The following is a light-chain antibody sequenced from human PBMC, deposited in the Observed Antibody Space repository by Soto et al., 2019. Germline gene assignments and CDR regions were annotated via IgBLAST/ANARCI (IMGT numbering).Light chain of an antibody. CDR3: QHYCTSLWT. Sequence: EIMLTQSPGTLSLSPGERATLSCRASQSVSSSFLAGYQQKPGQAPRLPIYGDSIQATGLPDRFSCSGSAADFPLTISRLEPEDFATYLWQHYCTSLWTFGQGTKVEIK. V-gene: IGKV3-20*01. CDR2: GDS. J-gene: IGKJ1*01. CDR1: QSVSSSF.